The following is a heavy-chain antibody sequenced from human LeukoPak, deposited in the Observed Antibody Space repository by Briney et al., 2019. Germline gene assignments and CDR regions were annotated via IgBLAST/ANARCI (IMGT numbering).Heavy chain of an antibody. D-gene: IGHD3-22*01. CDR1: GGSFSGYY. V-gene: IGHV4-34*01. J-gene: IGHJ4*02. CDR3: ARGFNDSSGYYYDPFDY. CDR2: INHSGST. Sequence: PSETLSLTCAVYGGSFSGYYWSWIRQPPGKGLEWIGEINHSGSTNYNPSLKSRVTISVDTSKNQFSLKLSSVTAADTAVYYCARGFNDSSGYYYDPFDYWGKGTLVTVSS.